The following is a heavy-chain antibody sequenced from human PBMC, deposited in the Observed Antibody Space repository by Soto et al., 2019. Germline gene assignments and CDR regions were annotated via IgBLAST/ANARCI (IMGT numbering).Heavy chain of an antibody. CDR2: ISSSSSTI. D-gene: IGHD3-10*01. J-gene: IGHJ4*02. CDR3: ARANYYGSPGDFDY. Sequence: EVQLVESGGGLVQPGGSLRLSCAASGFTFSSYSMNWVRQAPGKGLEWVSYISSSSSTIYYADSVKGRFTISRDNAKNSLYLQMNSLRAEDTAVYYCARANYYGSPGDFDYWGQATLVTVSS. V-gene: IGHV3-48*01. CDR1: GFTFSSYS.